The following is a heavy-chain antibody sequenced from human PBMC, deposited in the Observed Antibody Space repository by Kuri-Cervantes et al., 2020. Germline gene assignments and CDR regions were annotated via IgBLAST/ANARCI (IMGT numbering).Heavy chain of an antibody. CDR3: AGGGLLRYFYWSKYYFDY. CDR1: GGSISSSSYY. Sequence: GSLRLSCTVSGGSISSSSYYWGWIRQPPGKGLEWIGYIYYSGSTNYNPSLKSRVTISVDTSKNQFSLKLSSVTAADTAVYYCAGGGLLRYFYWSKYYFDYWGQGTLVTVSS. J-gene: IGHJ4*02. CDR2: IYYSGST. D-gene: IGHD3-9*01. V-gene: IGHV4-61*05.